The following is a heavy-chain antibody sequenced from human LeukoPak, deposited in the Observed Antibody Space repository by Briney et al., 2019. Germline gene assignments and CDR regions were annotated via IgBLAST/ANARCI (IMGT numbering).Heavy chain of an antibody. J-gene: IGHJ4*02. Sequence: GGSLRLSCAASGFTFSSYAMSWARQAPGKGLEWVSTISSAGGIPTYYADSVKGRFTISRDNSKNTVYLQMNNLRAEDMAVYYCAKLPHSRGGSYSDYWGQGTLVTVSS. D-gene: IGHD3-10*01. CDR1: GFTFSSYA. CDR2: ISSAGGIPT. CDR3: AKLPHSRGGSYSDY. V-gene: IGHV3-23*01.